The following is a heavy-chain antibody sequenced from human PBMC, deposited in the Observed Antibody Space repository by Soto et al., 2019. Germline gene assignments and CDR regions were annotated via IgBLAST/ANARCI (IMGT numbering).Heavy chain of an antibody. V-gene: IGHV4-4*02. CDR1: GGSISSSNW. D-gene: IGHD2-21*02. Sequence: PSETLSLTCAVSGGSISSSNWWSWVRQPPGKGLEWIGEIYHSGSTNYNPSLKSRVTISVDKSKNQFSLKLSPVTAADTAVYYCARGAYCGGDCSPNFDYWGQGTLVTVSS. CDR3: ARGAYCGGDCSPNFDY. CDR2: IYHSGST. J-gene: IGHJ4*02.